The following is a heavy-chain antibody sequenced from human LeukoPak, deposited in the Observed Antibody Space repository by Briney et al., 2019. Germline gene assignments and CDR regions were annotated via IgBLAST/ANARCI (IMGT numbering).Heavy chain of an antibody. Sequence: GGSLRLSCAASGFTFSSYSMNWVRQAPGKGLEWVSVIYSGGSTYYADSVKGRFTISRDNSKNTLYLQMNSLRAEDTAVYYCAMATIRPLDYWGQGTLVTVSS. D-gene: IGHD5-24*01. CDR1: GFTFSSYS. V-gene: IGHV3-66*01. CDR3: AMATIRPLDY. J-gene: IGHJ4*02. CDR2: IYSGGST.